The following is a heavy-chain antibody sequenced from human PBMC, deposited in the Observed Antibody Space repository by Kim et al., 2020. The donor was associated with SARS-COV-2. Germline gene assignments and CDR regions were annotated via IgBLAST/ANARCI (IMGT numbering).Heavy chain of an antibody. D-gene: IGHD6-13*01. CDR3: VKGAGSSSWYSPVDY. J-gene: IGHJ4*02. Sequence: GGSLRLSCSASGFTFSSYAMYWVRQAPGKGLEYVSAISSNGGSTYYADSVKGRFTISRDNSKNTLYLQMSSLRAEDTAVYYCVKGAGSSSWYSPVDYWGQGTLVTVSS. CDR2: ISSNGGST. CDR1: GFTFSSYA. V-gene: IGHV3-64D*09.